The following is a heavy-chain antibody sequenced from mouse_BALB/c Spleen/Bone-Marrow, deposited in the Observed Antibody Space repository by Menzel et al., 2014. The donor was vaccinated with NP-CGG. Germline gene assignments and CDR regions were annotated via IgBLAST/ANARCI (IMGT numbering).Heavy chain of an antibody. CDR3: ARDPITTEPMDY. J-gene: IGHJ4*01. CDR1: GFSXTSYG. Sequence: VKLVESGPGLVAPSQSLSITCTVSGFSXTSYGVHWVRQPPGKGLEWLGVIWAGGSTNYNSALMSRLSISKDNSKSQVFLKMNSLQTDDTAMYYCARDPITTEPMDYWGQGTSVTVSS. D-gene: IGHD1-1*01. V-gene: IGHV2-9*02. CDR2: IWAGGST.